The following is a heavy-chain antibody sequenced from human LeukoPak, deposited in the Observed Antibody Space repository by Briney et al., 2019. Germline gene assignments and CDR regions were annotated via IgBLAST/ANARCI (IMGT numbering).Heavy chain of an antibody. CDR1: GFTFSSYG. CDR2: ISGSGGST. Sequence: PGGSLRLSCAASGFTFSSYGMSWVRQAPGKGLEWVSAISGSGGSTYYADSVKGRFTISRDNSKNTLYLQMNSLRAEDTAVYYCARVLVVATPYFDYWGQGTLVTVSS. D-gene: IGHD5-12*01. CDR3: ARVLVVATPYFDY. V-gene: IGHV3-23*01. J-gene: IGHJ4*02.